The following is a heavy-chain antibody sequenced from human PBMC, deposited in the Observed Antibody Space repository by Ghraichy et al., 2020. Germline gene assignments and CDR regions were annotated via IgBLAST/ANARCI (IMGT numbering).Heavy chain of an antibody. J-gene: IGHJ3*02. Sequence: SVKVSCKASGGTFSSYAISWVRQAPGQGLEWMGRIIPIFGTANYAQKFQGRVTITADESTSTAYMELSSLRSEDTAVYYCARAQRGYDYVWGSYRYTYDGDAFDIWGQGTMVTVSS. CDR1: GGTFSSYA. CDR3: ARAQRGYDYVWGSYRYTYDGDAFDI. D-gene: IGHD3-16*02. CDR2: IIPIFGTA. V-gene: IGHV1-69*13.